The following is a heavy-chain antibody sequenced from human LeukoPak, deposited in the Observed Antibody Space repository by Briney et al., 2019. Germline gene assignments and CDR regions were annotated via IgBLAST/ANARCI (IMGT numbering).Heavy chain of an antibody. J-gene: IGHJ2*01. D-gene: IGHD3-22*01. CDR2: ICGSGGST. V-gene: IGHV3-23*01. Sequence: GGSLRLSCAASGFTFSSYAMSWVRQAPGKGLEWVSAICGSGGSTYYADSAKGRFTISRDNSKNTLYLQMNSLRAEDTAVYYCAKGPEVDSSGYYGGYWYFDLWGRGTLVTVSS. CDR3: AKGPEVDSSGYYGGYWYFDL. CDR1: GFTFSSYA.